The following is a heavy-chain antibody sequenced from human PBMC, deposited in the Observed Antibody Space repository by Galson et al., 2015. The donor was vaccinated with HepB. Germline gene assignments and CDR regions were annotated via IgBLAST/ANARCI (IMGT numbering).Heavy chain of an antibody. CDR1: GYSFTSYW. V-gene: IGHV5-10-1*01. CDR3: ARYVGVGSGSYWYYYYGMDV. CDR2: IDPSDSYT. J-gene: IGHJ6*02. Sequence: QSGAEVKKPGESLRISCKGSGYSFTSYWISWVRQMPGKGLEWMGRIDPSDSYTNYSPSFQGHVTISADKSISTAYLQWSSLKASDTAMYYCARYVGVGSGSYWYYYYGMDVWGQGTTVTVSS. D-gene: IGHD3-10*01.